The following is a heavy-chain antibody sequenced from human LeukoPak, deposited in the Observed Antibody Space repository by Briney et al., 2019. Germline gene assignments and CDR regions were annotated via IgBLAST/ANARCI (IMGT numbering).Heavy chain of an antibody. D-gene: IGHD3-22*01. Sequence: SETLSLTCAVYGGSFSGYYWSWIRQPPGKGLEWIGDIYYSGSAYYNPSLKSRVTMSVDTSKNQLSLKLSSVTAADTAVYYCARKPIVNSAWYYFDFWGQGTLVTVSS. CDR1: GGSFSGYY. V-gene: IGHV4-34*01. CDR3: ARKPIVNSAWYYFDF. J-gene: IGHJ4*02. CDR2: IYYSGSA.